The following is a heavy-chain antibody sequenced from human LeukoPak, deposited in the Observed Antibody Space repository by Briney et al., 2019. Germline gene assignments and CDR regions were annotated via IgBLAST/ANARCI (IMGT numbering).Heavy chain of an antibody. D-gene: IGHD1-7*01. V-gene: IGHV3-30*03. CDR3: ARNREIASRISWNYEYYYYMDV. J-gene: IGHJ6*03. CDR2: ISYDGSNK. CDR1: GFTFSSYG. Sequence: PGRSLRLSCAASGFTFSSYGMHWVRQAPGKGLEWVAVISYDGSNKYYADSVKGRFTISRDNSKNTLYLQMNSLRAEDTAVYYCARNREIASRISWNYEYYYYMDVWGKGTTVTVSS.